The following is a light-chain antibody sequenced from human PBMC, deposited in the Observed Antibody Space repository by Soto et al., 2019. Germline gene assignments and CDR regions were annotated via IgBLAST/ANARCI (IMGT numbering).Light chain of an antibody. CDR2: GGS. V-gene: IGKV3D-20*02. Sequence: EIELTQSAGTLSLSPGERATLSCRASQSVSSSSLAWYQQKPGQAPRLLIYGGSSRATGIPERFSGSGSGTDFTLTIGRLEPEDFAVYYCQQRSNWPPLTFGGGTKV. CDR3: QQRSNWPPLT. CDR1: QSVSSSS. J-gene: IGKJ4*01.